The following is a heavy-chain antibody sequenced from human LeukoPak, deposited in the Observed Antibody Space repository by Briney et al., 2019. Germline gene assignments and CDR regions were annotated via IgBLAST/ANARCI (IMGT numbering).Heavy chain of an antibody. CDR3: AKWTVVPAASVGY. V-gene: IGHV3-23*01. J-gene: IGHJ4*02. D-gene: IGHD2-2*01. CDR2: ICGSGGST. Sequence: PGGSLRHSCAASGFTLSSYAMSWLGQAPGKGLDWVSAICGSGGSTYYADSVKGRFTISRDNSKNTLYLQMNSLRAEDTAVYYCAKWTVVPAASVGYWGQGTLVTVSS. CDR1: GFTLSSYA.